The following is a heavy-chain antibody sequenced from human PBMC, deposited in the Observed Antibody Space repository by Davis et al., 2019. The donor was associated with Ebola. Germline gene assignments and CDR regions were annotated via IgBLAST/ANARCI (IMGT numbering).Heavy chain of an antibody. D-gene: IGHD3-10*01. CDR1: GFTFSSCA. CDR3: VKGSAYYGTGSYLDY. CDR2: ISASGDHP. J-gene: IGHJ4*02. Sequence: GGSLRLSCAASGFTFSSCAMNWVRQAPGKGLEWVSVISASGDHPYYADSVKGRFTISRDISKNTLYLQMSSLRADDTARYHCVKGSAYYGTGSYLDYWGQGILVTVSS. V-gene: IGHV3-23*01.